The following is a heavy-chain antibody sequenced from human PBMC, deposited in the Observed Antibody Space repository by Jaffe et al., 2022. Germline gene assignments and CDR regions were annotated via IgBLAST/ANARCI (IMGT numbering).Heavy chain of an antibody. D-gene: IGHD3-9*01. CDR3: ARTVPGFYFDY. CDR1: GFTVSSNY. V-gene: IGHV3-66*02. J-gene: IGHJ4*02. Sequence: EVQLVESGGGLVQPGGSLRLSCAASGFTVSSNYMSWVRQAPGKGLEWVSVIYSGGSTYYADSVKGRFTISRDNSKNTLYLQMNSLRAEDTAVYYCARTVPGFYFDYWGQGTLVTVSS. CDR2: IYSGGST.